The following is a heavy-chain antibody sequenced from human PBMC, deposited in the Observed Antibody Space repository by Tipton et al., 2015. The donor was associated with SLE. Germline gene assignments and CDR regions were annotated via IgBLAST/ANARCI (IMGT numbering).Heavy chain of an antibody. CDR1: GGSIGNYY. V-gene: IGHV4-59*08. CDR2: IYYSGST. D-gene: IGHD1-26*01. J-gene: IGHJ4*02. CDR3: ARHFHDGTHLVYFDY. Sequence: TLSLTCTVSGGSIGNYYWSWIRQPPGKRLEWIANIYYSGSTNYNPSLKSRVTISVDTSKNQFSLKLSSVTAADTAMYYCARHFHDGTHLVYFDYWGQGTLVTVSS.